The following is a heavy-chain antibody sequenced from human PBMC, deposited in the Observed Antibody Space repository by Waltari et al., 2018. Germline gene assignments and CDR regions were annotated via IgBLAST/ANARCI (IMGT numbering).Heavy chain of an antibody. V-gene: IGHV4-4*07. CDR1: GGSISSYY. J-gene: IGHJ3*02. CDR3: ARGRRYYDSSGYYWRDAFDI. CDR2: IYTSGST. Sequence: QVQLQESGPGLVKPSETLSLPCTVSGGSISSYYWSWLRQPAGKGLEWIGRIYTSGSTNYNPSLKSRVTMSVDTSKNQFSLKLSSVTAADTAVYYCARGRRYYDSSGYYWRDAFDIWGQGTMVTVSS. D-gene: IGHD3-22*01.